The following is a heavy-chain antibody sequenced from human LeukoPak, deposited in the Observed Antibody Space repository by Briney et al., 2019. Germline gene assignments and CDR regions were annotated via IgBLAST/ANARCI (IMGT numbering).Heavy chain of an antibody. CDR1: GGSISSGFYY. J-gene: IGHJ4*02. Sequence: KPSQTLSLTCTVSGGSISSGFYYWSWIRQPAGKGLELIGRIYTSGSTNYNPSLKSRVTISVDTSKNQFSLKLNSVTAADTAVYYCARAGTVTTGECDYWGQGTLVTVSS. CDR2: IYTSGST. V-gene: IGHV4-61*02. D-gene: IGHD4-17*01. CDR3: ARAGTVTTGECDY.